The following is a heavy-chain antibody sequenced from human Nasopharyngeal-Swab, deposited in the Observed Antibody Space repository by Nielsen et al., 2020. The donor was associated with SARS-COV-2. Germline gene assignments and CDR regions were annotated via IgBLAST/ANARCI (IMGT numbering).Heavy chain of an antibody. V-gene: IGHV4-59*08. CDR3: ARQGTRCSGGSCYWDAFDI. Sequence: WIRQPPGKGLEWIGYIYYSGSTNYNPSLKSRVTISVDTSKNQSSLKLSSVTAADTAVYYCARQGTRCSGGSCYWDAFDIWGQGTMVTVSS. D-gene: IGHD2-15*01. J-gene: IGHJ3*02. CDR2: IYYSGST.